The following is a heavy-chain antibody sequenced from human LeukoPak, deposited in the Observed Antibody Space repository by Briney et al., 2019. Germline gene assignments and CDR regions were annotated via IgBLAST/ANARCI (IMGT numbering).Heavy chain of an antibody. V-gene: IGHV3-30*02. CDR3: ARVRDANDYGDY. Sequence: GGALRHACSASGFTLSSYAMSWVPQAPGKGVGWVEFIRYDGSKKYSADSVKGRFTISRDNSKNTLYLQMNSLRAEDTAVYYCARVRDANDYGDYWGQGTLVTVSS. CDR2: IRYDGSKK. CDR1: GFTLSSYA. D-gene: IGHD2-8*01. J-gene: IGHJ4*02.